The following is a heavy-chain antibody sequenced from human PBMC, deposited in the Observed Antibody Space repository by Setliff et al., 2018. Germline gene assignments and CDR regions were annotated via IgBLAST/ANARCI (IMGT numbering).Heavy chain of an antibody. CDR1: GGSISSSSYY. Sequence: SETLSLTCTVSGGSISSSSYYWGWIRQPPGKGLEYIGSIYYSGSTYYNASLKSRVTISVDTSKNQFSLKLSSVTAADTAVYYCASHPRVTIFGVVAFDYWGQGILVTVSS. V-gene: IGHV4-39*01. D-gene: IGHD3-3*01. CDR2: IYYSGST. J-gene: IGHJ4*02. CDR3: ASHPRVTIFGVVAFDY.